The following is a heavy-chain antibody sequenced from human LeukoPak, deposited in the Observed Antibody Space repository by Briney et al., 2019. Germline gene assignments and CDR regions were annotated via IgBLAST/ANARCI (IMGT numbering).Heavy chain of an antibody. V-gene: IGHV1-24*01. CDR3: ATSDDYYDSSGYHFQH. D-gene: IGHD3-22*01. CDR1: GYTLTELS. Sequence: ASVKVSCKVSGYTLTELSMHWVRQAPGKGLEWMGGFDPEDGETIYAQKFQGRVTMTKDTSTDTAYMELSSLRSEDTAVYYCATSDDYYDSSGYHFQHWGQGTLVTVSS. CDR2: FDPEDGET. J-gene: IGHJ1*01.